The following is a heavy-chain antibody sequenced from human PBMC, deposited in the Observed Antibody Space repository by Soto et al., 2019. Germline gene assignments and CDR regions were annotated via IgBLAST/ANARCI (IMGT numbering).Heavy chain of an antibody. Sequence: GGSLRLSCAASGFTFSSYWMSWVRQAPGKGLEWVANIKQDGSEKYYVDSVKGRFTISRDNAKNSLYLQMNSLRAEDTAVYYCARDSPDRLGGAFDIWGQGTMVTVSS. CDR2: IKQDGSEK. V-gene: IGHV3-7*03. J-gene: IGHJ3*02. D-gene: IGHD5-12*01. CDR1: GFTFSSYW. CDR3: ARDSPDRLGGAFDI.